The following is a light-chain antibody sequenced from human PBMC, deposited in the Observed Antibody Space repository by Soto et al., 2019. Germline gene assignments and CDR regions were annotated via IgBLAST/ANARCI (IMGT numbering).Light chain of an antibody. CDR1: QSISTY. Sequence: IQMYPSPSPPSAFVGSRATLPCRASQSISTYLIWYQQKPGNAPKLLIYATSSLQSGVPSRFSGSGSGTEFTLTISSLQPGDFATYYCQHYNTYPWTFGQGTKVDIK. J-gene: IGKJ1*01. CDR2: ATS. CDR3: QHYNTYPWT. V-gene: IGKV1-39*01.